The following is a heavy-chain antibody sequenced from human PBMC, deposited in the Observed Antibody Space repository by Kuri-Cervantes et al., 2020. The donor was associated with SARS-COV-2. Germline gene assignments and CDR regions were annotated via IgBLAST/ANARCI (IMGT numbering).Heavy chain of an antibody. Sequence: ESLKISCTVSGGSITSYYWSWLRQPPGKGLEWIGYIHYSGSTNSNPSLKSRVTISLDTSKNQFSLKLSSVTAADTAVYYCARGLNYYGSGQPMSDWFDPWGQGTLVTVSS. CDR2: IHYSGST. CDR3: ARGLNYYGSGQPMSDWFDP. V-gene: IGHV4-59*01. D-gene: IGHD3-10*01. J-gene: IGHJ5*02. CDR1: GGSITSYY.